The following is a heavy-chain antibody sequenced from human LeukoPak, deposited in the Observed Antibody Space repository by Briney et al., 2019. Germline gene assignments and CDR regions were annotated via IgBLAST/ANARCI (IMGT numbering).Heavy chain of an antibody. D-gene: IGHD2-15*01. CDR1: GFTFSSYG. CDR3: AKDRDIAVVVAATPCYFDY. Sequence: PGGSLRLSCAASGFTFSSYGMHWVRQAPGKGLEWVAVISYDGSNKYYADSVKGRFTISRDNSKNTLYLQMNSLRAEDTAVYYCAKDRDIAVVVAATPCYFDYWGQGTLVTVSS. CDR2: ISYDGSNK. J-gene: IGHJ4*02. V-gene: IGHV3-30*18.